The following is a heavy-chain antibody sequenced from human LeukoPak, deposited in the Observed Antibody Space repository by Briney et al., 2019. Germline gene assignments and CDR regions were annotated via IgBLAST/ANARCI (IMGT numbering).Heavy chain of an antibody. CDR1: GFTFSSYA. CDR2: ISGTSKYI. CDR3: ARAGRYYDFWSGDYSRWVALDI. V-gene: IGHV3-21*01. D-gene: IGHD3-3*01. J-gene: IGHJ3*02. Sequence: PGGSLRLSCAASGFTFSSYAMHWVRQAPGKGLEWVSSISGTSKYIHYSDSVKGRFTISRDNSKNSFYLQMNSLRVEDTAVYYCARAGRYYDFWSGDYSRWVALDIWGQGTMVTVTS.